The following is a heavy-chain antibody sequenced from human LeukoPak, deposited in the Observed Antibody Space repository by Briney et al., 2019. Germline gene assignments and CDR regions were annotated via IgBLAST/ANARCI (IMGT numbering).Heavy chain of an antibody. Sequence: QPGGSLRLSCAASGFTFDVYAMHWVRQAPGKGLEWVSLITWDGGSTYYADSVKGRFTISRDNSKSSLYLQMNSLRLEDTALYYCIKGAKWSTWYYHLDYWGQGTLVTVSS. J-gene: IGHJ4*02. CDR3: IKGAKWSTWYYHLDY. CDR2: ITWDGGST. D-gene: IGHD6-13*01. V-gene: IGHV3-43D*03. CDR1: GFTFDVYA.